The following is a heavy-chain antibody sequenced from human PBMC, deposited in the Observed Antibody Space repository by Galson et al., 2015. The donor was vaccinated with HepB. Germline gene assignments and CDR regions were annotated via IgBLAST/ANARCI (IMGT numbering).Heavy chain of an antibody. CDR1: GFTFSSYG. CDR2: ISYDGSNK. D-gene: IGHD3-22*01. CDR3: AKDPRGSGRDSSGYYRLQLAGSVDY. J-gene: IGHJ4*02. Sequence: SLRLSCAASGFTFSSYGMHWVRQAPGKGLEWVAVISYDGSNKYYADSVKGRFTISRDNSKNTLYLQMNSLRAEDTAVYYCAKDPRGSGRDSSGYYRLQLAGSVDYWGQGTLVTVSS. V-gene: IGHV3-30*18.